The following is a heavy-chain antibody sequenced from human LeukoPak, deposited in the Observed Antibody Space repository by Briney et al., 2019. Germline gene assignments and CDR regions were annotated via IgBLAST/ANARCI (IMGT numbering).Heavy chain of an antibody. CDR3: VAEEHGTGSYYKSAF. CDR2: VHYTRSYSGTT. J-gene: IGHJ4*02. V-gene: IGHV4-39*01. Sequence: PSETLSLTCTVSSGSIGSDALYWGWIRQSPGKGLEWIGSVHYTRSYSGTTYYNPSLESRVTVSTDRSKTLCSLKLTSVTAADTAVYYCVAEEHGTGSYYKSAFWGKGALVTVSS. CDR1: SGSIGSDALY. D-gene: IGHD3-10*01.